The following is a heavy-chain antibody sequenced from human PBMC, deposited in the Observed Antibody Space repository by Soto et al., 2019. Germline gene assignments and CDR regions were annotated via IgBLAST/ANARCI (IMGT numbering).Heavy chain of an antibody. CDR1: GLPHSSFA. D-gene: IGHD2-21*01. CDR3: AKDAVYNDGLWLMDH. CDR2: IYGSGRGI. V-gene: IGHV3-23*05. Sequence: EVQLLESGGGFVHPGGSLRLSCTASGLPHSSFAMMWVRQAPGKGLECVSGIYGSGRGIEYADSVKGRFTISRDNSKNTVYLKMTDLRADDTAVYYCAKDAVYNDGLWLMDHWGQGTQVTVSS. J-gene: IGHJ4*02.